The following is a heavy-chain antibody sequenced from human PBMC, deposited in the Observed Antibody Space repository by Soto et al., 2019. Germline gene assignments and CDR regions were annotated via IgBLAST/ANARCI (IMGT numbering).Heavy chain of an antibody. V-gene: IGHV3-21*01. CDR1: GFTFSSYS. CDR3: ARVATGTSDAFDI. Sequence: EVQLVESGGGLVKPGGSLRLSCAASGFTFSSYSMNWVRQAPGKGLASVSSISSSSSYIYYADSVKGRFTIYRDNAKNTLYLQMNSLRAEDTAVYYCARVATGTSDAFDIWGQGTMVTVSS. CDR2: ISSSSSYI. D-gene: IGHD1-1*01. J-gene: IGHJ3*02.